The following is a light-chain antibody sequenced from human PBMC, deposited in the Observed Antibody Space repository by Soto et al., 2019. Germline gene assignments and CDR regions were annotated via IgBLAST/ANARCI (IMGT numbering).Light chain of an antibody. CDR2: TND. CDR3: AAWDDSLDAWV. J-gene: IGLJ3*02. V-gene: IGLV1-44*01. Sequence: QSVLTQPPSASGTPGQRVTISCSGSSSNIGSNTVNWYRQLPGTAPKVLIYTNDQRPSGVPDRFSGSKSGTSASLAISGLQSEDEADYYCAAWDDSLDAWVFGGGTQLTVL. CDR1: SSNIGSNT.